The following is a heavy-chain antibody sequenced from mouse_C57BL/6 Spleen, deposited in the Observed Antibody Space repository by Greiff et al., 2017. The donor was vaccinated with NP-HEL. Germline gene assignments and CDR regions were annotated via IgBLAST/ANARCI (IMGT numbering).Heavy chain of an antibody. CDR3: ARNDYDGDD. V-gene: IGHV1-81*01. Sequence: QVQLQQSGAELARPGASVKLSCKASGYTFTSYGISWVKQRTGQGLEWIGEIYPRSGNTYYNEKFKGKATLTADKSSSTAYMELRSLTSEDSAVYFCARNDYDGDDWGQGTTLTVSS. CDR2: IYPRSGNT. J-gene: IGHJ2*01. CDR1: GYTFTSYG. D-gene: IGHD2-4*01.